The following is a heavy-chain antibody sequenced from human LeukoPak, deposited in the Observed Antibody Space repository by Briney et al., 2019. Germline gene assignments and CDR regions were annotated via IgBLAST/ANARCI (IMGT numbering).Heavy chain of an antibody. Sequence: GGSLRLSCAASGFTFSSYAMSWVRQAPGKGLEWVSAISGSGGSTYYADSVKGRFTISRDNSKNTLYLQMNSLRAEGTAVYYCAKPSAGYCSSTSCYSSYYFDYWGQGTLVTVSS. CDR3: AKPSAGYCSSTSCYSSYYFDY. CDR2: ISGSGGST. V-gene: IGHV3-23*01. J-gene: IGHJ4*02. CDR1: GFTFSSYA. D-gene: IGHD2-2*02.